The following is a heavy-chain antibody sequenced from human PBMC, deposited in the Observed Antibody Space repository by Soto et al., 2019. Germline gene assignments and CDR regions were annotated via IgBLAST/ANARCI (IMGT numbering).Heavy chain of an antibody. CDR3: AKHIQFSGWLRAQNFEY. Sequence: EVQLLESGGGLVQPGGSLRLSCAVSGFTFSSHAMSWVRQAPGKGLECVSSITGSGGSTYYAYSVKGRFNISRDKSKNTRYLQMNSLRGEDTAVYYCAKHIQFSGWLRAQNFEYWGQGTQVTISS. J-gene: IGHJ4*02. CDR1: GFTFSSHA. CDR2: ITGSGGST. D-gene: IGHD6-19*01. V-gene: IGHV3-23*01.